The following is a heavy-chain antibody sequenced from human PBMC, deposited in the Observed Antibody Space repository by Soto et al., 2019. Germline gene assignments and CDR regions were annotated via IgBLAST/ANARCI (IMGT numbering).Heavy chain of an antibody. V-gene: IGHV3-33*01. D-gene: IGHD5-18*01. CDR1: GFTFSSYG. CDR2: IWYDGSNK. Sequence: GGSLRLSCAASGFTFSSYGMHWVRQAPGKGLEWVAVIWYDGSNKYYADSVKGRFTISRDNSKNTLYLQMNSLRAEDTAVYYCARDQRQASRGYSYGPFDYWGQGTLVTVSS. CDR3: ARDQRQASRGYSYGPFDY. J-gene: IGHJ4*02.